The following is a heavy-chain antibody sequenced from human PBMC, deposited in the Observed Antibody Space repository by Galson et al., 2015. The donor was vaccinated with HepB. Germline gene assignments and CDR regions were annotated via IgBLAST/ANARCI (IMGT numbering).Heavy chain of an antibody. CDR1: GYTFTSYS. CDR3: AREVGKWELHFDY. J-gene: IGHJ4*02. V-gene: IGHV1-3*01. CDR2: INAGNGNT. D-gene: IGHD1-26*01. Sequence: SVKVSCKASGYTFTSYSMHWVRQAPGQRLEWMGWINAGNGNTKYSQKFQGRVTIARDTSASTAYMELSSLRSEDTAVYYCAREVGKWELHFDYWGQGTLVTVSS.